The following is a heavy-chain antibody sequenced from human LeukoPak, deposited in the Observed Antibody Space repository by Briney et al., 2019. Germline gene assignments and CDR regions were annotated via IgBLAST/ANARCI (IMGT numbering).Heavy chain of an antibody. Sequence: GGSLRLSCAASGFTFSSYSMDWVRQAPGKGLEWVSSISSSSSYIYYADSVKGRFTISRDNAKNSLYLQMNILRAEDTAVYYCARDQRGAAGTGTFDPWGKGTLVTVSS. V-gene: IGHV3-21*01. CDR2: ISSSSSYI. CDR1: GFTFSSYS. D-gene: IGHD6-13*01. J-gene: IGHJ5*02. CDR3: ARDQRGAAGTGTFDP.